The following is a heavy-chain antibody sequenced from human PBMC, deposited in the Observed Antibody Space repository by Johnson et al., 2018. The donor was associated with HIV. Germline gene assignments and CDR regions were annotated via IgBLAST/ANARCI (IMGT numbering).Heavy chain of an antibody. D-gene: IGHD3-10*01. V-gene: IGHV3-30-3*01. CDR3: ARAPEVRGIDAFDI. CDR2: ISYDGSNK. Sequence: QVQLVESGGGLVQPGGSLRLSCAASGFTFTSYWMSWVRQAPGKGLEWVAVISYDGSNKYYADSVKGRFTISRDNSKNTLYLQMNSLRAEDTAVYYCARAPEVRGIDAFDIWGQGTMVTVS. J-gene: IGHJ3*02. CDR1: GFTFTSYW.